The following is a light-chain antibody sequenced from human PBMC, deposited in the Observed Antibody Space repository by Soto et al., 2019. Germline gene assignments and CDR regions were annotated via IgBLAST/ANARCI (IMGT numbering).Light chain of an antibody. CDR3: QSYDSGLSGYV. CDR1: NSNIGTNFD. V-gene: IGLV1-40*01. J-gene: IGLJ1*01. Sequence: QLVLTQPPSVSGAPGQRVTISCTGSNSNIGTNFDLHWYQQLPGTAPKLLLYAYINRPSGVPARFSGSKSGASASLTITGLQAEDEADYYCQSYDSGLSGYVFGTGTKVTVL. CDR2: AYI.